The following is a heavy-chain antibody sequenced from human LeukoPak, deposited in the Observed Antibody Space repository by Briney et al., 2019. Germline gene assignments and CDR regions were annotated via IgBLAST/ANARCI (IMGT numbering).Heavy chain of an antibody. J-gene: IGHJ3*02. D-gene: IGHD3-9*01. V-gene: IGHV4-34*01. CDR1: GGPFSGYY. CDR2: INHSGST. CDR3: ARHSATYDILTGYRVPDAFDI. Sequence: SETLSLTCAVYGGPFSGYYWSWIRQPPGKGREWIGEINHSGSTNYNPSLKSRVTISVDTSKNQFSLKLSSVTAADTAVYYCARHSATYDILTGYRVPDAFDIWGQGTMVTVSS.